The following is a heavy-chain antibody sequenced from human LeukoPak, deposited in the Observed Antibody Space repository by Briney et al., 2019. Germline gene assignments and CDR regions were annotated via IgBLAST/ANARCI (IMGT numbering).Heavy chain of an antibody. V-gene: IGHV3-30*18. J-gene: IGHJ4*02. CDR2: ISYDGSNK. CDR1: GFTFSSYG. Sequence: GGSLRLSCAASGFTFSSYGMHWVRQAPGKGLEWVAVISYDGSNKYYAHSVKGRFTISRNNSKNTLYLQMNSLRAEDTAVYYCANGIRHKSGWLADYWGQGTLVTVSS. D-gene: IGHD6-19*01. CDR3: ANGIRHKSGWLADY.